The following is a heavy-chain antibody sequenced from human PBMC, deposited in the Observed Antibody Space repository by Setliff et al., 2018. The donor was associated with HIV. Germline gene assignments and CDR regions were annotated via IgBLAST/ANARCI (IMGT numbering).Heavy chain of an antibody. CDR2: IASHGNWH. Sequence: GESLKISCAASGFTLTDYPMHWVRQAPGNGLEWVAVIASHGNWHDYAASVKGRFTISRDTSKNTVYLQMNSLRAEDTAVYFCARDLTTIVTRKVFDIWGQGTKVTVSS. CDR1: GFTLTDYP. V-gene: IGHV3-30*04. D-gene: IGHD4-17*01. J-gene: IGHJ3*01. CDR3: ARDLTTIVTRKVFDI.